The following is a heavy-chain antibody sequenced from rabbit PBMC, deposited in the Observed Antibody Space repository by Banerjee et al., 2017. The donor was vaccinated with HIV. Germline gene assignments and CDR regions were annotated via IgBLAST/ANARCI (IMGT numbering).Heavy chain of an antibody. CDR2: ISTGSVSFT. CDR3: ARSARVVAEYNL. CDR1: GFSFSSYW. D-gene: IGHD4-1*01. J-gene: IGHJ4*01. Sequence: QEQLEESGGDLVKPEGSLTLTCTASGFSFSSYWMSWVRQAPGKGLEWIGCISTGSVSFTYHANWAKGRFTISKTSSTTVTLQMTSLTAADTANYFCARSARVVAEYNLWGQGTLVTVS. V-gene: IGHV1S45*01.